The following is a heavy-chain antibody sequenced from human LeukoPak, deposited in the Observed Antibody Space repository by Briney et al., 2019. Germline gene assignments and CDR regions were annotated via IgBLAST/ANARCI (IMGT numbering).Heavy chain of an antibody. CDR1: GFTFSIYA. CDR2: ISYDGRNT. Sequence: GGSLRLSCAASGFTFSIYAMHWVRQAAGKGLEWVAVISYDGRNTFYTDSVKGRFTISRDNSKNTLYLQMNSLGPEDTAVYYCARDSGGGTGWYFDLWGRGTLVTASS. V-gene: IGHV3-30-3*01. J-gene: IGHJ2*01. D-gene: IGHD3-10*01. CDR3: ARDSGGGTGWYFDL.